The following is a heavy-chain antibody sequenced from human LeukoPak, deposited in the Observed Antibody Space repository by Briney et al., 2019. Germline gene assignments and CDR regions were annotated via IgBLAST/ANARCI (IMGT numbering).Heavy chain of an antibody. J-gene: IGHJ4*02. V-gene: IGHV3-33*01. Sequence: GRSLRLSCAASGFTFSSYGMHWVRQAPGKGLEWVAVIWYDGSNKYYADSVKGRFTISRDNSKNTLYLQMNSLRAEDTAVYYCARCSRDGSGQPLEYYFDYWGQGTLVTVSS. CDR2: IWYDGSNK. D-gene: IGHD6-19*01. CDR3: ARCSRDGSGQPLEYYFDY. CDR1: GFTFSSYG.